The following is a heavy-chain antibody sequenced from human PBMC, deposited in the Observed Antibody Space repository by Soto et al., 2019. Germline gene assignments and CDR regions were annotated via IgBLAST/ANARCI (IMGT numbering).Heavy chain of an antibody. D-gene: IGHD3-3*01. V-gene: IGHV3-23*01. CDR3: ARGRSTDFGLDV. CDR2: ISDGGERT. CDR1: GFTFSDYV. Sequence: EVLLLESGGDSVQPGGSLRLSCVASGFTFSDYVMSWVRQVPGKGLEWVSSISDGGERTDYRDSVRGRFTISRDNARFTLHLQMNSLRVDDTATYFCARGRSTDFGLDVWGQGTTVTVSS. J-gene: IGHJ6*02.